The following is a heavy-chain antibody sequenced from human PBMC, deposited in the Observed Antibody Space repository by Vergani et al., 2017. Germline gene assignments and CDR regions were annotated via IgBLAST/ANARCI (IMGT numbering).Heavy chain of an antibody. CDR1: GYTFTGYY. D-gene: IGHD3-22*01. Sequence: QVQLVQSGAEVKKPGASVKVSCKASGYTFTGYYMHWVRQAPGQGLEWMGGIIPIFGTANYAQKFQGRVTITADESTSTAYMDLSSLRSEDTAVYYCASYYDSSGYYREAFDIWGQGTMVTVSS. V-gene: IGHV1-69*01. CDR3: ASYYDSSGYYREAFDI. J-gene: IGHJ3*02. CDR2: IIPIFGTA.